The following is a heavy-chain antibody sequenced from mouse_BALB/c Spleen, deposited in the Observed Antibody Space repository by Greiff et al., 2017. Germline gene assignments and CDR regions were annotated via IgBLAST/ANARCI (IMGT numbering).Heavy chain of an antibody. J-gene: IGHJ4*01. Sequence: EVQLQESGGCPVQPGGSLKLSCAASGFDFSRFWMSWGRPAPGKGLEWSGEINPDSSTINYTPSLKDKFIISRDNTKNTLYLQMSTVSSEDTALDYCARPDGNPYAMEYWGQGTSVTVSS. V-gene: IGHV4-1*02. CDR2: INPDSSTI. CDR1: GFDFSRFW. D-gene: IGHD2-1*01. CDR3: ARPDGNPYAMEY.